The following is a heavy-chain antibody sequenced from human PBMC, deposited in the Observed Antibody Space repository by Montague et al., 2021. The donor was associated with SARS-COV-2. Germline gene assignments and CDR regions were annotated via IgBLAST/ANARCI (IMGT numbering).Heavy chain of an antibody. CDR2: MSYDGSKK. D-gene: IGHD6-13*01. CDR3: AKEQYSSSWSDFDY. CDR1: GFTFSTYP. J-gene: IGHJ4*02. Sequence: SLRLSCAASGFTFSTYPMHWVRQAPGKGLVWLVVMSYDGSKKDYADSVKGRFTISRDNSENMLYLQMNSLRAEDTAVYYCAKEQYSSSWSDFDYWGQGTVVAVSS. V-gene: IGHV3-30*04.